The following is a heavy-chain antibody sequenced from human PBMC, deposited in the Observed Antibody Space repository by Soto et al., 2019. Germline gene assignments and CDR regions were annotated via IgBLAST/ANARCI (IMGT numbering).Heavy chain of an antibody. CDR3: ARDRGITMVRGVIILYDY. Sequence: RASVKVSCKASGYTFTSYGISWVRQAPGQGLEWMGWISAYNGNTNYAQKLQGRVTMTTDTSTSTAYMELRSLRSDDTAVYYCARDRGITMVRGVIILYDYWGQGTLVTVSS. V-gene: IGHV1-18*01. CDR1: GYTFTSYG. D-gene: IGHD3-10*01. J-gene: IGHJ4*02. CDR2: ISAYNGNT.